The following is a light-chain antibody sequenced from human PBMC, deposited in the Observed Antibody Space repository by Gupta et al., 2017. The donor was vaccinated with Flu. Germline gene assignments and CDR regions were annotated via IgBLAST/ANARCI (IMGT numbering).Light chain of an antibody. V-gene: IGKV1-5*03. Sequence: DIQMTQSPSTLSASVGDRVTITCRASQSISSWLAWYQQKPGKAPKLLIYKASSVESGVPSRFSGSGSGTEFTLTISSLQPDDFATYDGQQYNSESPTWTCGQGTKVEIK. CDR3: QQYNSESPTWT. CDR2: KAS. J-gene: IGKJ1*01. CDR1: QSISSW.